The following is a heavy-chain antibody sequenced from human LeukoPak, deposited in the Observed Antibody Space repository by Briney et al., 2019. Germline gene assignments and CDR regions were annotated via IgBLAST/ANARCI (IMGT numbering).Heavy chain of an antibody. CDR2: INPGRGNT. Sequence: VASMKVSCKASGYTFTRYYMHWVRQVPGQGLEWMGIINPGRGNTNYAQNFHGRVTLTRDTSTSTIYMELSSLRSEDTAVYYCARDRDWGSSDPFDYWGQGTLVTVSS. D-gene: IGHD7-27*01. J-gene: IGHJ4*02. CDR3: ARDRDWGSSDPFDY. V-gene: IGHV1-46*01. CDR1: GYTFTRYY.